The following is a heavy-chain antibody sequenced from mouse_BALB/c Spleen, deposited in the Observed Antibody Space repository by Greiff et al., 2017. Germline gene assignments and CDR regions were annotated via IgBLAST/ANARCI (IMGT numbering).Heavy chain of an antibody. J-gene: IGHJ3*01. CDR3: VRGDYDYDGGF. V-gene: IGHV2-9-2*01. CDR1: GFSLTSYD. D-gene: IGHD2-4*01. Sequence: VQGVESGPGLVAPSQSLSITCTVSGFSLTSYDISWIRQPPGKGLEWLGVIWTGGGTNYNSAFMSRLSISKDNSKSQVFLKMNSLQTDDTAIYYCVRGDYDYDGGFWGQGTLVTVSA. CDR2: IWTGGGT.